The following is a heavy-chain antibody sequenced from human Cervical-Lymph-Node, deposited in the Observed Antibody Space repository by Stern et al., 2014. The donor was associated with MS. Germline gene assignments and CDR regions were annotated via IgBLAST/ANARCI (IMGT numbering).Heavy chain of an antibody. CDR2: IIPLFGPA. CDR1: GGTFSDYA. V-gene: IGHV1-69*12. CDR3: ARDSDLGNGGYGMDV. D-gene: IGHD5-12*01. J-gene: IGHJ6*02. Sequence: QDQLVQSGAEVKKPGSSVKVSCKASGGTFSDYAISWVRQAPRHGLEWMGGIIPLFGPANYAKKFQCRVTLIADESTSTAYMELSSLRSEDTAVYYCARDSDLGNGGYGMDVWGQGTTITVSS.